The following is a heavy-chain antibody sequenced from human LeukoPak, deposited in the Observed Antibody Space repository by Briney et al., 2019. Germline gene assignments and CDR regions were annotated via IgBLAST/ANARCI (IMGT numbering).Heavy chain of an antibody. J-gene: IGHJ4*02. CDR2: IKQDGSEK. V-gene: IGHV3-7*01. Sequence: GGSLRLSCAASGFTFSSYWMSWVRQAPGKGLEWGANIKQDGSEKYYVDSVKGRFTISRDNAKNSLYLQMNSLRAEDTAVYYCARDQVLTHYYDSSGYAISDYWGQGTLVTVSS. CDR1: GFTFSSYW. D-gene: IGHD3-22*01. CDR3: ARDQVLTHYYDSSGYAISDY.